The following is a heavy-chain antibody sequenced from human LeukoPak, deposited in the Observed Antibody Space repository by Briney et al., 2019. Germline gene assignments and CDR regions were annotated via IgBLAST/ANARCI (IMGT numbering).Heavy chain of an antibody. V-gene: IGHV3-23*01. CDR3: ARGTLTGPYYFDY. CDR2: ISNSGGST. Sequence: GGSLRLSCAASGFTFTSYAMNWVRQAPGKGLEWVSGISNSGGSTYYADSVKGQFTISRDNSKNTLYLQMNSLRAEDTAVYYCARGTLTGPYYFDYWGQGTLVTVSS. CDR1: GFTFTSYA. D-gene: IGHD1-1*01. J-gene: IGHJ4*02.